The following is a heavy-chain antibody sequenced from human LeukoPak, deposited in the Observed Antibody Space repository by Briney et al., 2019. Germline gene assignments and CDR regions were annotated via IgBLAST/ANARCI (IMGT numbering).Heavy chain of an antibody. V-gene: IGHV1-69*01. Sequence: SVKVSCKASGGTFSIYAISWVRQAPGQGLEWMGGIIPIFGTANYAQKFQGRVTITADESTSTAYMELSSLRSEDTAVYYCARDHYYYDSSGYFSFGYGMDVWGQGTTVTVSS. CDR2: IIPIFGTA. J-gene: IGHJ6*02. CDR3: ARDHYYYDSSGYFSFGYGMDV. D-gene: IGHD3-22*01. CDR1: GGTFSIYA.